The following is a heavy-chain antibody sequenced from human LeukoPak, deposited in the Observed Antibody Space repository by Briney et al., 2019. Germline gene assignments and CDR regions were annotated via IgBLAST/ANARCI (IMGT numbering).Heavy chain of an antibody. V-gene: IGHV3-23*01. J-gene: IGHJ6*02. D-gene: IGHD6-25*01. CDR3: AKDQPERIRYYYYGMDV. CDR1: GFTFSSYA. CDR2: ISGSGGST. Sequence: GGSLRLSCAASGFTFSSYAMSWVRQAPGKGLEWVSAISGSGGSTYYADSVKGRFTISRDNSKNTLYLQMNSLRAEDTAVYYCAKDQPERIRYYYYGMDVWGQGTTVTVSS.